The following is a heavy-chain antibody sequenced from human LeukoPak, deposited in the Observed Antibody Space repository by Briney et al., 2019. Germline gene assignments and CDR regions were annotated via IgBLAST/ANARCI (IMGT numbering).Heavy chain of an antibody. CDR2: IYSIVST. D-gene: IGHD1-26*01. Sequence: PQSLSLTCTVAAGSIGSYSWSWIRQPPGKVLEWIAYIYSIVSTNNNPTLKSRVTKSLDTSKNQFYLKLSSVTAADTAVYYCARGAVGAQGSAFDIWGQGTVVTVSS. CDR3: ARGAVGAQGSAFDI. V-gene: IGHV4-59*01. J-gene: IGHJ3*02. CDR1: AGSIGSYS.